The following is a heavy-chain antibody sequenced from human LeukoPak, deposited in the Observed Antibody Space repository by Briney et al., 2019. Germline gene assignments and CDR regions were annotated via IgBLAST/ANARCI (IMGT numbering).Heavy chain of an antibody. V-gene: IGHV3-48*03. J-gene: IGHJ4*02. CDR1: GFTFSSYE. CDR3: ARDLRGNDYVWGSYRYIDY. CDR2: ISSSGSTI. Sequence: PGGSLRLSCAASGFTFSSYEMNWVRQAPGKGLEWVSYISSSGSTICYADSVKGRFTISRDNAKNSLYLQMNSLRAEDTAVYYCARDLRGNDYVWGSYRYIDYWGQGTLVTVSS. D-gene: IGHD3-16*02.